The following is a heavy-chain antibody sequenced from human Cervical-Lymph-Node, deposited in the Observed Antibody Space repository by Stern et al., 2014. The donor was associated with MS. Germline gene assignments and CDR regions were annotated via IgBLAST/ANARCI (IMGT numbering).Heavy chain of an antibody. CDR3: ARHQTGYNSHYYYYGMDV. V-gene: IGHV5-51*01. CDR1: GYSFTSYW. D-gene: IGHD5-24*01. J-gene: IGHJ6*02. Sequence: EVQLVQSGAEVKKPGESLKISCKGSGYSFTSYWIGWVRQMPGKGLEWMGILYPGDSDTRYSPSSQGQVTISADKSISTAYLQWSSLKASDTAMYYCARHQTGYNSHYYYYGMDVWGQGTTVTVSS. CDR2: LYPGDSDT.